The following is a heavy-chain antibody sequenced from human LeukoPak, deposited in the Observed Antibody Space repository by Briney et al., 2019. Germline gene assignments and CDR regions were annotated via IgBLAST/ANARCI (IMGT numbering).Heavy chain of an antibody. CDR2: ISSSSSTI. CDR3: ARDLYYDSSGYLTGVDY. D-gene: IGHD3-22*01. J-gene: IGHJ4*02. V-gene: IGHV3-48*01. CDR1: GFTFSSYS. Sequence: GGSLRLSCAASGFTFSSYSMNWVRQAPGKGLEWVSYISSSSSTIYYADSVKGRFTISRDNAKNSLYLQMNSLRAEDTAVYYCARDLYYDSSGYLTGVDYWGQGTLVIVSS.